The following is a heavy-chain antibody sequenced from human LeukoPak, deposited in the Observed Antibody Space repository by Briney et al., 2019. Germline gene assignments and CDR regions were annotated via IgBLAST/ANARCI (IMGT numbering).Heavy chain of an antibody. D-gene: IGHD3-3*01. CDR1: GFTFSDST. J-gene: IGHJ4*02. Sequence: GSLSLSCAASGFTFSDSTMHWVRQASGKGLEWVGRIRSKAHTYATVYAASVKGRFTISRDDSRNTAYLQMNSLKTEDTAVYYCTGLEGGGGQGTLVTVSS. CDR2: IRSKAHTYAT. CDR3: TGLEGG. V-gene: IGHV3-73*01.